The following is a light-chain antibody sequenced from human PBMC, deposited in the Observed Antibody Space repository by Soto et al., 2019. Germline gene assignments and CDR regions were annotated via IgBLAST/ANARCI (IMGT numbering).Light chain of an antibody. V-gene: IGKV3-11*01. CDR3: QQRSNGPSGT. CDR2: DAS. CDR1: PSVSSY. Sequence: EIVLTQSPATLSSSPGERATLSCRASPSVSSYLAWYQHKHGQAPRLLIYDASNRATGIPARFSGSGSGTDFTLTIRSLEPEDFAVYYCQQRSNGPSGTFGQGTKLEIK. J-gene: IGKJ2*01.